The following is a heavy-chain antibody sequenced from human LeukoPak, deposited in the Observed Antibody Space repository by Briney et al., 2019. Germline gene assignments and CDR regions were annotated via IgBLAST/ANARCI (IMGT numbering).Heavy chain of an antibody. V-gene: IGHV4-39*07. CDR2: IYYSGST. D-gene: IGHD2-21*02. CDR3: ARTYRGVTPYYYYYYMDV. J-gene: IGHJ6*03. CDR1: GGSISSSSYY. Sequence: SETLSLACTVSGGSISSSSYYWGWIRQPPGKGLEWIGNIYYSGSTYYNPSLKSRVTISVDTSKNQFSLKLSSVTAADTAVYYCARTYRGVTPYYYYYYMDVWGKGTTVTVSS.